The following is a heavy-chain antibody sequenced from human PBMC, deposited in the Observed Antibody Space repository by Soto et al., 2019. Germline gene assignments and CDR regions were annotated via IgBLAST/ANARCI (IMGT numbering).Heavy chain of an antibody. J-gene: IGHJ4*02. Sequence: QVQLVQSGAEVKKPGSSVKVSCKASGGTFSSYAISWVRQAPGQGLEWMGGIIPIFGTANYAQKFQGRATITADESTSTAYMELSSLRSEDTAVYYCASPVSSGSEYYFDYWGQGTLVTVSS. D-gene: IGHD3-22*01. V-gene: IGHV1-69*01. CDR3: ASPVSSGSEYYFDY. CDR1: GGTFSSYA. CDR2: IIPIFGTA.